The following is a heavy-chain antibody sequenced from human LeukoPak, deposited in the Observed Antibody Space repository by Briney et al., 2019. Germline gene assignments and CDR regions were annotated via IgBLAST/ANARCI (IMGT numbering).Heavy chain of an antibody. CDR3: ARGRSVARRRYFYYMDV. J-gene: IGHJ6*03. CDR1: GFTFDDYA. D-gene: IGHD6-6*01. Sequence: GSLRLSCAASGFTFDDYAMHWVRQAPGKGLEWVSLISWDGGSTYYADSVKGRFTISRDNSKNSLYLQMNSLRAEDTALYYCARGRSVARRRYFYYMDVWGKGTTVTVSS. V-gene: IGHV3-43D*03. CDR2: ISWDGGST.